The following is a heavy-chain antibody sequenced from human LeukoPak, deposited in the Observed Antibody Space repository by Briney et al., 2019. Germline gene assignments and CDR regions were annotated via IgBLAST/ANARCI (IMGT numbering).Heavy chain of an antibody. J-gene: IGHJ4*02. CDR3: ATDAGYGSGSYSY. V-gene: IGHV3-21*01. Sequence: PGGSLRLSCAASGFTFSSYSMNWVRQAPGKGPEWVSSISSSSSYIYYADSVKGRFTISRDNAKNSLYLQMNSLRAEDTAAYYCATDAGYGSGSYSYWGQGTLVTVSS. CDR2: ISSSSSYI. CDR1: GFTFSSYS. D-gene: IGHD3-10*01.